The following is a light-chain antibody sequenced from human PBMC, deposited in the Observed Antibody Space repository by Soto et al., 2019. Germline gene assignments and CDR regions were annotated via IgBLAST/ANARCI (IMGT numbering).Light chain of an antibody. J-gene: IGKJ1*01. V-gene: IGKV3-20*01. CDR2: GAS. CDR3: HQYGSSPRT. Sequence: EIVLTQSPGTLSLSPGEGATLSCRASQSVTSSYLAWYQQKPGQAPRLLIYGASTRATGIPDRFSGSGSGTDFTLTISRLEPEDFAVYFCHQYGSSPRTFGLGTKVEIK. CDR1: QSVTSSY.